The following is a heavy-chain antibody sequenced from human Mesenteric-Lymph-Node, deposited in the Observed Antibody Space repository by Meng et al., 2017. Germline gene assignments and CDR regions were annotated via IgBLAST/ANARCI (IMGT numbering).Heavy chain of an antibody. D-gene: IGHD3-10*01. Sequence: QVQLKQWGAEVLKPSETLSLTCVVYGGSLSGYYWSWICQPPGKGLEWMGEVYHNGVTKYSPSLRSRVVISRDTSKNQFSLNLRSVSAADTAMYYCARGGATPMIIKYWGPGTLVTVSS. CDR1: GGSLSGYY. V-gene: IGHV4-34*02. CDR2: VYHNGVT. CDR3: ARGGATPMIIKY. J-gene: IGHJ4*02.